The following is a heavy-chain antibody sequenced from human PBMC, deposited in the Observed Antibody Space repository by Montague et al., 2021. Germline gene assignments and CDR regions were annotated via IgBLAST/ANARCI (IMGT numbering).Heavy chain of an antibody. D-gene: IGHD3-10*01. J-gene: IGHJ3*02. CDR2: VYKRGDT. CDR3: ARDSPVVEPWVGEHKGAFDX. V-gene: IGHV4-4*07. CDR1: GDSISSYEYY. Sequence: SETLSLTCSVSGDSISSYEYYWTWIRQPAGRGLEWIGRVYKRGDTNTNPSLRSRLTLSVGTSKNHFSLTLTSVTAADTAVYFCARDSPVVEPWVGEHKGAFDXRGQGTMVTVSS.